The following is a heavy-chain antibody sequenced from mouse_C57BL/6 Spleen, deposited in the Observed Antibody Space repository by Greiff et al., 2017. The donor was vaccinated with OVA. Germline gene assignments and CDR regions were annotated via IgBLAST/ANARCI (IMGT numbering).Heavy chain of an antibody. CDR2: IDPSDSET. J-gene: IGHJ2*01. V-gene: IGHV1-52*01. CDR1: GYTFTSYW. Sequence: QVHVKQPGAELVRPGSSVKLSCKASGYTFTSYWMHWVKQRPIQGLEWIGNIDPSDSETHYHQKFKDKATLTVDKSSSTAYMQLSSLTSEDSAVYYGAREGGWYGSSHYCDYWGQGTTLTVSS. D-gene: IGHD1-1*01. CDR3: AREGGWYGSSHYCDY.